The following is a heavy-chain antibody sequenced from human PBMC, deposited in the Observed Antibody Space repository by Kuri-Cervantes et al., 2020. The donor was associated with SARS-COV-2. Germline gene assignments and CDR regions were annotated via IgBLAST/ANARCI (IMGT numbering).Heavy chain of an antibody. CDR2: ISGSTSST. CDR1: GFTFSSYA. J-gene: IGHJ4*02. D-gene: IGHD3-3*01. Sequence: GESLKISCAASGFTFSSYAMTWVRQAPGKGLEWVSAISGSTSSTYYADSVRGRFTISRDNSKNTLYLQMNSLRAEDTAVYYCAKDSLLRHGDFWNGNYPFFDYWGQGTRVTVSS. V-gene: IGHV3-23*01. CDR3: AKDSLLRHGDFWNGNYPFFDY.